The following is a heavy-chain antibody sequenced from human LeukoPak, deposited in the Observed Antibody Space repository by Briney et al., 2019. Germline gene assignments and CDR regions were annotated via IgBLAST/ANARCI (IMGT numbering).Heavy chain of an antibody. CDR3: AREASTSEFWSGYPDY. CDR1: GGSISSYY. Sequence: SETLSLTCTVSGGSISSYYWSWVRQPAGKGLEWIGRIYTSGSTNYNPSLKSRVTMSVDTSKNQFSLKLSSVTAADTAVYYCAREASTSEFWSGYPDYWGQGTLVTVSS. D-gene: IGHD3-3*01. CDR2: IYTSGST. J-gene: IGHJ4*02. V-gene: IGHV4-4*07.